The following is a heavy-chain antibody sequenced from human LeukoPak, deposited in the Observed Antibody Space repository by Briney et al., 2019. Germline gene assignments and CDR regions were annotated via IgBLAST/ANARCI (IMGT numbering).Heavy chain of an antibody. V-gene: IGHV1-46*01. D-gene: IGHD3-22*01. CDR1: GYTFTSYY. CDR2: INPNRGST. J-gene: IGHJ4*02. Sequence: ASVKVSCKASGYTFTSYYMYWVRQAPGQGLEWMGIINPNRGSTSYAQKFQGRVTMTRDMSTSTVYMELSSLRSEDTAVYYCATGGHVKVYDSSAYYGHYWGQGTLVTVSS. CDR3: ATGGHVKVYDSSAYYGHY.